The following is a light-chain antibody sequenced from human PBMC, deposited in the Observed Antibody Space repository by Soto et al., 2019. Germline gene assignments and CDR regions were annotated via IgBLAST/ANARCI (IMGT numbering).Light chain of an antibody. V-gene: IGLV2-14*01. Sequence: QSALTQPASVSGSPGQSIAISCTGTSNDVGGYNYVSWYQQEPGKAPKLLIYDVTTRPSGVSSRFSGSKSCNTASLTISGLQTEDEANYYCTSYTSISTVVFGGGTKVTVL. CDR1: SNDVGGYNY. J-gene: IGLJ3*02. CDR3: TSYTSISTVV. CDR2: DVT.